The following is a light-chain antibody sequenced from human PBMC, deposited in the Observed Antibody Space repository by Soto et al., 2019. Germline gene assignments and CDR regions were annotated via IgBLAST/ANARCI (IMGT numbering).Light chain of an antibody. CDR2: LGS. CDR3: MQALQTPAIT. Sequence: DLVMTQSPLSLPVTPGEPASISCRSSQSLLHSNGYTYLDWYLQKPGQSPQLLIYLGSNRASGVPDRFSGSGSGTDFTLKISRVEAEDVGVYYCMQALQTPAITFGQGTRLEIK. J-gene: IGKJ5*01. V-gene: IGKV2-28*01. CDR1: QSLLHSNGYTY.